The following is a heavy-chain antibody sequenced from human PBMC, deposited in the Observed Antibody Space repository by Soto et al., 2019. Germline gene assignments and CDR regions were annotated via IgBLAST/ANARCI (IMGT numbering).Heavy chain of an antibody. D-gene: IGHD3-3*01. Sequence: EVQLVESGGGLVQPGGSLRLSCAASGFTVSSNYMSWVRQAPGKGLEWVSVIYSGGSTYYADSVKGRFTISRDNSKNTLYLQMNSLSAEDTAVYYCAIRFLEWLRQGNDAFDIWGQGTMVTVSS. CDR2: IYSGGST. J-gene: IGHJ3*02. CDR3: AIRFLEWLRQGNDAFDI. V-gene: IGHV3-66*01. CDR1: GFTVSSNY.